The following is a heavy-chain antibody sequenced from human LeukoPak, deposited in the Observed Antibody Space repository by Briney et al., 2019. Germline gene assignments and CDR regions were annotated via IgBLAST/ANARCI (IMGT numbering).Heavy chain of an antibody. CDR1: GGSISSSSYY. CDR3: APYDFWSGYYDY. D-gene: IGHD3-3*01. CDR2: IYYSGST. Sequence: PSETPSLTCTVSGGSISSSSYYWGWIRQPPGKGLEWIGSIYYSGSTYYNPSLKSRVTISVDTSKNQFSLKLSSVTAADTAVYYCAPYDFWSGYYDYWGQGTLVTVSS. V-gene: IGHV4-39*05. J-gene: IGHJ4*02.